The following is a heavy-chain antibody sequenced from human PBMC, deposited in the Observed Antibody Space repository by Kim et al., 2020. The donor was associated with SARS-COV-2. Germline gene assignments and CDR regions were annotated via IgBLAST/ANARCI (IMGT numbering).Heavy chain of an antibody. D-gene: IGHD3-10*01. CDR1: GGSISSSSYY. V-gene: IGHV4-39*07. J-gene: IGHJ6*02. CDR3: ARRYSYYGFMDV. Sequence: SETLSLTCTVSGGSISSSSYYWGWIRQPPGKGLEWIGSIYYSGSTYYNPSLKSRVTISVDTSKNQFSLKLSSVTAADTAVYYCARRYSYYGFMDVWGQGTTVTVSS. CDR2: IYYSGST.